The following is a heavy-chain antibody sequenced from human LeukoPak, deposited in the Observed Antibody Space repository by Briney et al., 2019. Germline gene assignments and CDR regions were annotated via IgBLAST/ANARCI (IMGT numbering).Heavy chain of an antibody. CDR1: GFTFLTYA. Sequence: GGPLRLSCAASGFTFLTYAMSWVRQAPGKGLQWVSVIRDSGASTYYADSVKGRFTISRDNSKHTLYLQMNSLRAEDTAVYYCAKAGRSGWYPGWPFDIWGQGTMVTVSS. CDR3: AKAGRSGWYPGWPFDI. J-gene: IGHJ3*02. CDR2: IRDSGAST. D-gene: IGHD6-19*01. V-gene: IGHV3-23*01.